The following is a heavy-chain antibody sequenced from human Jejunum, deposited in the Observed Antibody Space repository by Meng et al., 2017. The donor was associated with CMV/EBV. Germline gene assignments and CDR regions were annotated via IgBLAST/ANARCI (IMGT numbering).Heavy chain of an antibody. Sequence: IRQAPGKGLEWISSISGSGIRNTDFTVQYADSVKGRFTISRDNAKNSLYLQVSSLRAEDTAVYFCARGGITVFGVVIIDYYGMDVWGQGTTVTVSS. V-gene: IGHV3-11*04. J-gene: IGHJ6*02. CDR2: ISGSGIRNTDFTV. CDR3: ARGGITVFGVVIIDYYGMDV. D-gene: IGHD3-3*01.